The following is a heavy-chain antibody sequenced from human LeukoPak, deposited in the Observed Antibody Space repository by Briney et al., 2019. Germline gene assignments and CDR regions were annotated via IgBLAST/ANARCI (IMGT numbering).Heavy chain of an antibody. CDR2: ISSSSSTI. CDR1: GFTFSSSG. CDR3: ARVLHKRNYDSTTYYGH. Sequence: PGGSLRLSCAASGFTFSSSGMHWVRQAPGKGLEWVSYISSSSSTIYYADSVKGRFTISRDNAKNSLYLQMNSLRAEDTAVYYCARVLHKRNYDSTTYYGHWGQGTLVTVSS. D-gene: IGHD3-22*01. J-gene: IGHJ4*02. V-gene: IGHV3-48*01.